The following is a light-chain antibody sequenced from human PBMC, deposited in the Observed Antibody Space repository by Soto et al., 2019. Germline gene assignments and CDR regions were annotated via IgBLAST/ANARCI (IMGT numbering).Light chain of an antibody. CDR2: EGS. Sequence: QSALTQPASVSGSPGQSITISCTGSNSAAGSYRLVSWYQHHPGTVPKPIIYEGSKRPSGVSNRFSGSEPGNTASLTISGLQAEDEADYYCCSYTSGSSHYVFGTGTKLTVL. CDR1: NSAAGSYRL. J-gene: IGLJ1*01. CDR3: CSYTSGSSHYV. V-gene: IGLV2-14*02.